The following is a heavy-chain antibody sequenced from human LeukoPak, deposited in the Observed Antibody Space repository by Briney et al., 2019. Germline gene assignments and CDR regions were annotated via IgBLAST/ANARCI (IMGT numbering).Heavy chain of an antibody. J-gene: IGHJ4*02. CDR1: GGSISSYY. D-gene: IGHD3-10*01. V-gene: IGHV4-59*01. CDR3: AASYGSGSYYPIHDY. Sequence: SETLSLTCTVSGGSISSYYCSWVRHPPGKGLGWPGYIYYSRSTNYNPSLKSRVTISVDTSKNQFSLTLSSVTAADTAVYYCAASYGSGSYYPIHDYWGQGTLVTVSS. CDR2: IYYSRST.